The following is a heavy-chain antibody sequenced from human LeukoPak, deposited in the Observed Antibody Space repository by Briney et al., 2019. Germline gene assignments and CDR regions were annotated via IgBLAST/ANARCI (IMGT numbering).Heavy chain of an antibody. J-gene: IGHJ4*02. CDR2: IYYSGNT. D-gene: IGHD3-10*01. Sequence: SETLSLTCTVSGGSISSNVHYWGWIRQPPGKGLEWIGSIYYSGNTYYNPSLKSRAIVSVDTSKNQFSLKLNFVTAADTAVYYCARSDAQGLLWFGELFVGFHGIPLNHFDYWGQGTLVTVSS. V-gene: IGHV4-39*01. CDR3: ARSDAQGLLWFGELFVGFHGIPLNHFDY. CDR1: GGSISSNVHY.